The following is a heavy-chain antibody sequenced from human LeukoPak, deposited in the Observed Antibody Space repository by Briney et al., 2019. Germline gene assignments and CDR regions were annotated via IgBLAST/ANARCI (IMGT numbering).Heavy chain of an antibody. Sequence: SETLSLTCTVSGGSISSSTYYWAWIRQPPGMGLEWVGNIFYSGSTYYNPSLKSRVTISVDTSKNQFSLKLTSVTAADTAVYYCARVSSSWPHYYFDYWGQGTLVTVSS. CDR3: ARVSSSWPHYYFDY. D-gene: IGHD6-13*01. V-gene: IGHV4-39*07. CDR2: IFYSGST. J-gene: IGHJ4*02. CDR1: GGSISSSTYY.